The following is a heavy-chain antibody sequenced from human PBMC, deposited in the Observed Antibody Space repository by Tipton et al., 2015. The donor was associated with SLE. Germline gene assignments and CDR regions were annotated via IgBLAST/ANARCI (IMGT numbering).Heavy chain of an antibody. CDR2: IYYRGST. Sequence: TLSLTCTVSGGSISSYYLSWIRQPPGKGLEWIGYIYYRGSTHNNPTLQSRVTISVDTSKNQFSLKLSSVTAADTAVYYCARSYVGATFDYWGQVTLVTVSS. D-gene: IGHD1-26*01. V-gene: IGHV4-59*08. CDR3: ARSYVGATFDY. J-gene: IGHJ4*02. CDR1: GGSISSYY.